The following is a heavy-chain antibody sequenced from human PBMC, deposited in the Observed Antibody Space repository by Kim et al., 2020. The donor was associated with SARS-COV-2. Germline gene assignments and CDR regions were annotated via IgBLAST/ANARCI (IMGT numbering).Heavy chain of an antibody. V-gene: IGHV1-2*04. CDR2: INPNSGGT. CDR3: AKEIGGIRTTATHRAFDI. J-gene: IGHJ3*02. CDR1: GYTFTGYY. Sequence: ASVKVSCKASGYTFTGYYMHWVRQAPGQGLEWMGWINPNSGGTNYAQKFQGWVTMTRDTSISTAYMELSRLRSDDTAVYYCAKEIGGIRTTATHRAFDIWGQGTMVTVSS. D-gene: IGHD4-17*01.